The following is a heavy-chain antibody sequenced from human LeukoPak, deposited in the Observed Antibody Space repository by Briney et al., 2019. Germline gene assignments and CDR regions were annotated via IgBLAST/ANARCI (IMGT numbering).Heavy chain of an antibody. CDR2: IYYSGNT. V-gene: IGHV4-39*01. CDR1: GGSISSTTYF. CDR3: ARDYGDFSFDY. D-gene: IGHD4-17*01. J-gene: IGHJ4*02. Sequence: SETLSLTCTVSGGSISSTTYFWAWVRQPPGKGLEWIGNIYYSGNTYYNPSLKSRLTISVHTSKNQFSLKLRSVTAADTAVYYCARDYGDFSFDYWGQGTLFTVS.